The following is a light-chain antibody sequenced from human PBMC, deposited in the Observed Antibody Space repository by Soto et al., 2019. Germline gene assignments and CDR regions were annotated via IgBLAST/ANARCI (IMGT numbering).Light chain of an antibody. CDR1: SSDVGSYNP. CDR2: EGS. V-gene: IGLV2-23*01. CDR3: CSYAGSYV. Sequence: QSVLTQPASVSGSPGQSITISCTGTSSDVGSYNPVSWYQQHPGKAPKLMIYEGSKRPSGVSNRFSGSKSGNTASLTISGLQAEDEADYYCCSYAGSYVFGTGTKLTVL. J-gene: IGLJ1*01.